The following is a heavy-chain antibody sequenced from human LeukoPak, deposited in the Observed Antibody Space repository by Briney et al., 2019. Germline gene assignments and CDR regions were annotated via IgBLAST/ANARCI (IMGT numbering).Heavy chain of an antibody. CDR1: GFTFSSYE. CDR2: ISSSGSTI. J-gene: IGHJ4*02. V-gene: IGHV3-48*03. D-gene: IGHD4-17*01. CDR3: ARELSWYGDSYFDY. Sequence: GGSLRLSCAASGFTFSSYEMNWVRQAPGKGLEWVAYISSSGSTIYYADSVKGRFTISRDNAKNSLNLQTNSLRAEDTAVYYCARELSWYGDSYFDYWGQGTLVTVSS.